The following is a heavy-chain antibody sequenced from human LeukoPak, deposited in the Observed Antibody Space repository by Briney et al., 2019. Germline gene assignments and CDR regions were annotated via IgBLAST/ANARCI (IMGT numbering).Heavy chain of an antibody. CDR3: ARHNFKLLWFGSHFDY. J-gene: IGHJ4*02. CDR2: IYTSGST. Sequence: SETLPLTCTVSGGSISSYYWSWIRQPAGKGLEWIGRIYTSGSTNYNPSLKSRVTMSVDTSKNQFSLKLSSVTAADTAVYYCARHNFKLLWFGSHFDYWGQGTLVTVSS. D-gene: IGHD3-10*01. CDR1: GGSISSYY. V-gene: IGHV4-4*07.